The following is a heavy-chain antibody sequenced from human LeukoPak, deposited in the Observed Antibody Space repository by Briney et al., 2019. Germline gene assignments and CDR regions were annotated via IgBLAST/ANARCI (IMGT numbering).Heavy chain of an antibody. CDR2: ISGSGSST. CDR1: GFTFSSLE. V-gene: IGHV3-48*03. CDR3: SFVGTSTTVY. J-gene: IGHJ4*02. D-gene: IGHD1-26*01. Sequence: PGGSLRLSCTVSGFTFSSLEMNWVRQAPGKGLEWVAYISGSGSSTYYADSVRGRFTISRDNAKNSLYLQMNSLRDEDTAVYYCSFVGTSTTVYWGQGTLVTVSS.